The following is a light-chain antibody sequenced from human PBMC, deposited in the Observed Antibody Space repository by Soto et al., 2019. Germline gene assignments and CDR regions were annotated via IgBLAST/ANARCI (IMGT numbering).Light chain of an antibody. V-gene: IGKV1-39*01. CDR3: QETSSGPPFT. CDR1: QSINIY. CDR2: GAT. J-gene: IGKJ3*01. Sequence: DIQMTQSPSSLSASVGDRVTIACRATQSINIYLNWYQQKPGKAPKLLIYGATTLQSGVPSRFSAGSGTNFNLTISSLQPEDFATYYCQETSSGPPFTFGPGTKVDIK.